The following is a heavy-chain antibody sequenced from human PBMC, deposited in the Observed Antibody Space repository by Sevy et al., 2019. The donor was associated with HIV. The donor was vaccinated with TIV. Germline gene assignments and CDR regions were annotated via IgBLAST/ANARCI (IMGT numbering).Heavy chain of an antibody. V-gene: IGHV3-53*01. CDR3: ARMTSTWSIDS. J-gene: IGHJ4*02. CDR1: GFSVSSYY. Sequence: GGSLRLSCAVSGFSVSSYYMGWVRQAPGKGLEWVSTKESGGQTYYADSVRGRFTIARDESANNLFLQLNNLRAEDTGVYYCARMTSTWSIDSWGQGTLVTVSS. CDR2: KESGGQT.